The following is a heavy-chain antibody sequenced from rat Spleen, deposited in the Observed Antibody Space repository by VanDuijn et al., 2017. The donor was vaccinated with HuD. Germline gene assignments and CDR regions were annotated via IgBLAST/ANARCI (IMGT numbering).Heavy chain of an antibody. Sequence: EVKLVESGGGLVQPGRSLKLSCAASGFTFNNYWMTWIRQAPGKGLEWVASITNTGGSTYYPESVKGRFTISRDNAKSTLYLQMNSLMSEDTATYYCTRRHYGYTDYFDYWGQGVKVTVSS. CDR1: GFTFNNYW. CDR2: ITNTGGST. D-gene: IGHD1-9*01. CDR3: TRRHYGYTDYFDY. J-gene: IGHJ2*01. V-gene: IGHV5-31*01.